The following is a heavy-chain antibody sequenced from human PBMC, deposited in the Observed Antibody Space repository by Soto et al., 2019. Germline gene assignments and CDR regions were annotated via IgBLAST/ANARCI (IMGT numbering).Heavy chain of an antibody. V-gene: IGHV3-48*03. J-gene: IGHJ4*02. D-gene: IGHD3-9*01. CDR2: ISSSGSTI. Sequence: EVQLVESGGGLVQPGGSLRLSCAASGFTFSSYEMNWVRQAPGKGPEWVSYISSSGSTIYYADSVKGRFTISRDNAKNSLYLQMNSLRAEDTAVYYCARPRGAVFYYFDYWGQGTLVTVSS. CDR1: GFTFSSYE. CDR3: ARPRGAVFYYFDY.